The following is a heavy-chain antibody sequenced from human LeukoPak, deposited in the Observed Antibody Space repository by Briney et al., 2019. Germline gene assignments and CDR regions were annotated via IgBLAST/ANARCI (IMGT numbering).Heavy chain of an antibody. CDR2: VYPGDSDT. D-gene: IGHD5-18*01. V-gene: IGHV5-51*01. J-gene: IGHJ6*03. CDR1: GYSFTSCW. CDR3: ARQLENSSGHYYYYYMDV. Sequence: GESLKISCKGSGYSFTSCWIGWVRQMPGKGLDWIGIVYPGDSDTRYSPSFQGQVTISADKSISTAYLQWSSLKASDTAMYYCARQLENSSGHYYYYYMDVWGKGTTVTVSS.